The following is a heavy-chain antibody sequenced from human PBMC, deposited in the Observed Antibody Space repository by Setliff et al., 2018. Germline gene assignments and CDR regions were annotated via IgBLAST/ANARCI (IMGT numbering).Heavy chain of an antibody. J-gene: IGHJ5*02. D-gene: IGHD6-13*01. CDR2: ISPIGDST. CDR1: GFTFSAYA. CDR3: AKGRTPYSRSWNGWFDP. V-gene: IGHV3-23*01. Sequence: GGSLRLSCAASGFTFSAYAMSWVRQSPGKGLEWVSAISPIGDSTYYLDSVKGRFTISRDNSKNTLYLQMNSLRPEDTALYYCAKGRTPYSRSWNGWFDPWGQGTLVTVSS.